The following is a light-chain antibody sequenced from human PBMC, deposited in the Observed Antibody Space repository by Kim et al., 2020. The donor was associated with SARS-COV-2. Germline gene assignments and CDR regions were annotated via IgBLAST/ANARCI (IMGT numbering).Light chain of an antibody. Sequence: SELTQDPAVSVALGQTVRITCQGDSLRSYYASWYQQKPGQAPVLVIYGKNNRPSGIPDRFSGSSSGNTASLTITGAQAEDEADYYCNSRDSSGYVFGTGTKVTVL. J-gene: IGLJ1*01. CDR2: GKN. CDR3: NSRDSSGYV. CDR1: SLRSYY. V-gene: IGLV3-19*01.